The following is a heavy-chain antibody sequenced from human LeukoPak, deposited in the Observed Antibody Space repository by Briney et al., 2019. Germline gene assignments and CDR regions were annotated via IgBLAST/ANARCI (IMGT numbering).Heavy chain of an antibody. CDR2: INPSGGST. J-gene: IGHJ3*02. Sequence: ASVKVSCKAFGYIFTSYYLHWVRQAPGQGLEWMGIINPSGGSTSYAQKFQGRVTMTRDMSTSTVYMELSSLRSEDTAVYYCARDGPLPGLYSGSQGYAFDIWGQGTMVTVSS. CDR3: ARDGPLPGLYSGSQGYAFDI. V-gene: IGHV1-46*01. CDR1: GYIFTSYY. D-gene: IGHD1-26*01.